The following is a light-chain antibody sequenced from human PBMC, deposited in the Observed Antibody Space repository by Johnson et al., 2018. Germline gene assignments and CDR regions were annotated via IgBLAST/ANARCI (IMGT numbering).Light chain of an antibody. Sequence: QSVLTQPPSVSAAPGQKVTISCSGSSSNIGNNYVSWYQQLPGTAPKLHIYENNKRPSGIPDRFSGSKSGTSATLGITGLQTGDEADDYCGTWDSSLSAGNVFGTGTKVTVL. CDR3: GTWDSSLSAGNV. J-gene: IGLJ1*01. V-gene: IGLV1-51*02. CDR1: SSNIGNNY. CDR2: ENN.